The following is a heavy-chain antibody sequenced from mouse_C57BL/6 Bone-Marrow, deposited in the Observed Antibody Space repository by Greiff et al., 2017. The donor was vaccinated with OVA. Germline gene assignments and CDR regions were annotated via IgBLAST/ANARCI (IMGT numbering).Heavy chain of an antibody. CDR2: ISNGGGST. J-gene: IGHJ1*03. CDR3: ARRRYFDV. V-gene: IGHV5-12*01. Sequence: EVKVVESGGGLVQPGGSLKLSCAASGFTFSDYYMYWVRQTPEKRLEWVAYISNGGGSTYYPDTVKGRFTISRDNAKNTLYLQMSRLKSEDTAMYYCARRRYFDVWGTGTTVTVSS. CDR1: GFTFSDYY.